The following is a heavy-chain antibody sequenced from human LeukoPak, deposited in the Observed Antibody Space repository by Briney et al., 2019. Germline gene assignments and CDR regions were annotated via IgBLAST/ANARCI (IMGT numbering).Heavy chain of an antibody. Sequence: PGRSLRLSCATSGFTFDDYAMHWVRQVPGKGLEWVSGISWNSGRTDYADSVKGRFTISRDNSKNTLYLQMNSLRAEDTAVYYCAPKPWGDADALNYWGQGTLVTVSS. CDR2: ISWNSGRT. D-gene: IGHD2-21*02. V-gene: IGHV3-9*01. CDR3: APKPWGDADALNY. J-gene: IGHJ4*02. CDR1: GFTFDDYA.